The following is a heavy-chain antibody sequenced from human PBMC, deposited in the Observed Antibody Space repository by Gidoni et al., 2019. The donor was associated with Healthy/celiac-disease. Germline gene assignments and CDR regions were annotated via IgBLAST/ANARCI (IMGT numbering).Heavy chain of an antibody. V-gene: IGHV4-31*03. CDR2: IYYSGST. Sequence: QVQLQESGPGQVKPSQTLSLTCTVSGGSISSGGYYWSWTRQHPGKGLEWIGYIYYSGSTYYNPSLKSRVTISVDTSKNQFSLKLSSVTAADTAVYYCARDQKSSRWFGEPTYYYYGMDVWGQGTTVTVSS. D-gene: IGHD3-10*01. CDR1: GGSISSGGYY. J-gene: IGHJ6*02. CDR3: ARDQKSSRWFGEPTYYYYGMDV.